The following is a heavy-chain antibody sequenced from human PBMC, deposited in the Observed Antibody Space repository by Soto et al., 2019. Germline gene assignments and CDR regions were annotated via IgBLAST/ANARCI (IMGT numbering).Heavy chain of an antibody. V-gene: IGHV3-48*01. CDR3: AREPMRAYYYYMDV. J-gene: IGHJ6*03. Sequence: GGSLRLSCAASGFTFSSYSMNWVRQAPGKGLEWVSYISSSSSTIYYADSVKGRFTISRDNAKNSLYLQMNSLRAEDTAVYYCAREPMRAYYYYMDVWGKGTTVTVSS. CDR2: ISSSSSTI. D-gene: IGHD3-22*01. CDR1: GFTFSSYS.